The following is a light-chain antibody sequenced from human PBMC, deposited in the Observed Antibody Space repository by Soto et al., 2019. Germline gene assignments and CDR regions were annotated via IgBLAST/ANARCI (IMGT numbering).Light chain of an antibody. V-gene: IGLV2-14*03. Sequence: QSVLTHPASGSGSPGQSITIFCTGTSSDVGGYNYVSWYQHHPDKAPKLIIYDVTNRPSGISNRFSGSKSGNTAFLTIYGLQAEDEADYYCSSHTSGNTRVFGTGTKVTVL. CDR3: SSHTSGNTRV. CDR2: DVT. J-gene: IGLJ1*01. CDR1: SSDVGGYNY.